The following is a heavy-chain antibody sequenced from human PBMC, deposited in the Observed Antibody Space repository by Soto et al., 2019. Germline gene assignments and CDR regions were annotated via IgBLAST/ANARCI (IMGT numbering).Heavy chain of an antibody. CDR1: GGTFSSYA. CDR2: IIPIFGTA. CDR3: ARMGGSSWHDAFDI. J-gene: IGHJ3*02. V-gene: IGHV1-69*13. Sequence: ASVKVSCKASGGTFSSYAISWVRQAPGQGLEWMGGIIPIFGTANYAQKFQGRVTITADESTSTAYMELSSLRSEDTAVYYCARMGGSSWHDAFDIWGQGTMVTVSS. D-gene: IGHD6-13*01.